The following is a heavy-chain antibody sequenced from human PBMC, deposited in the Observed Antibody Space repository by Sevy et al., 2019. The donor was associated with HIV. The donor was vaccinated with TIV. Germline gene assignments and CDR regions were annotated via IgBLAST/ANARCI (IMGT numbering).Heavy chain of an antibody. V-gene: IGHV3-30-3*01. Sequence: GGSLRLSCAASGFTFSSYAMHWVRQAPGKGLEWVAVISYDGSNKYYADSVKGRFTISRDNSKNTLYLQMNSLRAEDTAVYYCARTAGDGYNPYYYYYGMDVWGQGTTVTVSS. CDR3: ARTAGDGYNPYYYYYGMDV. CDR2: ISYDGSNK. CDR1: GFTFSSYA. D-gene: IGHD5-12*01. J-gene: IGHJ6*02.